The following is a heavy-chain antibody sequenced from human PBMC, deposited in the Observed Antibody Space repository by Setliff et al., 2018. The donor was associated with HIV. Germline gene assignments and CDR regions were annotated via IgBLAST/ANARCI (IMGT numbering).Heavy chain of an antibody. V-gene: IGHV4-30-4*08. Sequence: PSETLSLTCTVSGGSISSGDYYWSWIRQPPGKGLEWIGNIYDSESTYYNPSLKSRVTISVDTSKNHFPLKLNSVTAADTAVYYCARAPGPYGDYNWFDPWGQGALVTVS. CDR3: ARAPGPYGDYNWFDP. J-gene: IGHJ5*02. CDR2: IYDSEST. CDR1: GGSISSGDYY. D-gene: IGHD4-17*01.